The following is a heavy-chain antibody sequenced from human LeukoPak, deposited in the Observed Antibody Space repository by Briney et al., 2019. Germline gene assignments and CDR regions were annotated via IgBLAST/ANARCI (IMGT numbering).Heavy chain of an antibody. Sequence: GGSLRLSCAASGFTFSDYYMSWIRQAPGKGLEWVSYISSSSSYTNYADSVKGRFTISRDNAKNSLYLQMNSLRAEDTAVYYCAREGSSSWYRGSLPFDYWGQGTLVTVSS. D-gene: IGHD6-13*01. CDR3: AREGSSSWYRGSLPFDY. J-gene: IGHJ4*02. CDR2: ISSSSSYT. V-gene: IGHV3-11*05. CDR1: GFTFSDYY.